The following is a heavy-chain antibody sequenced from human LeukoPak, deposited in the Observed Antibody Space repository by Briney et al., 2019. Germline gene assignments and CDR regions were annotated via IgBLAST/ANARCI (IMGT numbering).Heavy chain of an antibody. D-gene: IGHD3-3*01. J-gene: IGHJ6*02. CDR3: ARVRRFLEWLFPGGYYYYGMDV. V-gene: IGHV1-8*01. CDR2: MNPNSGNT. Sequence: GASVKVSCKTSGYTFTSYDINWVRQAIGQGLEWMGWMNPNSGNTGYAQKFQGRVTMTRNTSISTAYMELSSLRSEDTAVYYCARVRRFLEWLFPGGYYYYGMDVWGQGTTVTVSS. CDR1: GYTFTSYD.